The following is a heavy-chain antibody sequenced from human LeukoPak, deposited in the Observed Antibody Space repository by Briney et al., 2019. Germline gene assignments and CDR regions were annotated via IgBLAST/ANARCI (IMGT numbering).Heavy chain of an antibody. CDR3: ARVNNYGSGSYYNFDY. V-gene: IGHV4-34*01. CDR1: GGSFSGYY. D-gene: IGHD3-10*01. J-gene: IGHJ4*02. CDR2: MNHSGSA. Sequence: SETLSLTCAVYGGSFSGYYWTWIRQPPGKGLEWIGEMNHSGSANYNPSLKSRVTISVDTSKNQFSLKLSSVTAADTAVYYCARVNNYGSGSYYNFDYWGQGTLVTVSS.